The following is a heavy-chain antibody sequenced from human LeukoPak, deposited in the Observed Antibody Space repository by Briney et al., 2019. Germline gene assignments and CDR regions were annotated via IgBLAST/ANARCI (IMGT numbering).Heavy chain of an antibody. V-gene: IGHV1-69*05. CDR2: IIPIFGTA. CDR3: ARARVPSLVGATGASAFDI. Sequence: SVKVSCKASGYTFTGYYMHWVRQAPGQGLEWMGGIIPIFGTANYARKFQGRVTITTDESTSTAYMELSSLRSEDTAVYYCARARVPSLVGATGASAFDIWGQGTMVTVSS. CDR1: GYTFTGYY. D-gene: IGHD1-26*01. J-gene: IGHJ3*02.